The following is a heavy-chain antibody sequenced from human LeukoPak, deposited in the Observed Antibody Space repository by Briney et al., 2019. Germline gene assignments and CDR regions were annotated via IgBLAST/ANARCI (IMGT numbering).Heavy chain of an antibody. Sequence: GGSLRLYCAASGFTFSSYNMNWVRQAPGKGLEWVSSISPSSDFIYYADSVRGRFTISRDNANKSVFLEMNSLRVEDTAVYYCARDHPPPNDWLSEGLDYWGQGSLVTVSS. D-gene: IGHD3-9*01. CDR3: ARDHPPPNDWLSEGLDY. CDR1: GFTFSSYN. V-gene: IGHV3-21*01. CDR2: ISPSSDFI. J-gene: IGHJ4*02.